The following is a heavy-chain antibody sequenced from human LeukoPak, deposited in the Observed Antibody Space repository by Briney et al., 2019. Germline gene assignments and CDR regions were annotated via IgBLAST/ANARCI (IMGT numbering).Heavy chain of an antibody. Sequence: GGSLRLSCAASGFTVSSNYMSWVRQAPGKGLEWVANIKQDGSEKYYVDSVKGRFTISRDNAKNSLYLQMNSLRAEDTAVYYCARVVVVVDSGMDVWGQGTTVTVSS. D-gene: IGHD2-2*01. CDR3: ARVVVVVDSGMDV. CDR1: GFTVSSNY. J-gene: IGHJ6*02. V-gene: IGHV3-7*01. CDR2: IKQDGSEK.